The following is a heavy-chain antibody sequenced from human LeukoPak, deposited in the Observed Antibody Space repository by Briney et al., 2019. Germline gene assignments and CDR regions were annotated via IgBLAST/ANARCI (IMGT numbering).Heavy chain of an antibody. D-gene: IGHD6-6*01. CDR1: CASISSSSYC. CDR3: ARRWAAPPRFDY. Sequence: AATLSLTCTVSCASISSSSYCWAWLRQPPGKGLEWIGSIYYSGSTYYNPSLKSLVTISIDTSKNQFSLKLSSVTAADTAVYYCARRWAAPPRFDYWGQGTLVTVSS. J-gene: IGHJ4*02. CDR2: IYYSGST. V-gene: IGHV4-39*01.